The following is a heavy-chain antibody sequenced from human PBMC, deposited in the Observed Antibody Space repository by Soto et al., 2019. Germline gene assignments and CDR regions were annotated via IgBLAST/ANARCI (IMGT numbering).Heavy chain of an antibody. CDR2: IIGIGDTA. V-gene: IGHV3-23*01. D-gene: IGHD4-17*01. J-gene: IGHJ4*02. Sequence: EVQLLEAGGGLVQPGGSLRLSCAASGFSFRDYGMSWVRQAPGKGLEWLSAIIGIGDTAYYADSVRGRFTISRDNSKITLYLQLNVLGAEDTAIYYCAKEYDYGDSLPFVYWGQGTLVTVSS. CDR1: GFSFRDYG. CDR3: AKEYDYGDSLPFVY.